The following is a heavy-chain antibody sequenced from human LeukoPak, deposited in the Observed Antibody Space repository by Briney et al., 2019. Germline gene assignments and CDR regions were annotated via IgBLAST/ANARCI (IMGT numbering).Heavy chain of an antibody. CDR3: ARDPSGSYWNWFDP. CDR2: INPNSGGT. J-gene: IGHJ5*02. Sequence: GASVKVSCKASGYTFTCYYMHWVRQAPGQGLEWMGWINPNSGGTKYAQKFQGRVTMTRDTSISTAYMELSSLISDDTAVYYCARDPSGSYWNWFDPWGQGTLVTVSS. D-gene: IGHD1-26*01. CDR1: GYTFTCYY. V-gene: IGHV1-2*02.